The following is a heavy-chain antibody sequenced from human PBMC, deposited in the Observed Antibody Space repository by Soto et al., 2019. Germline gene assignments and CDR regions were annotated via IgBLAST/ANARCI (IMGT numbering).Heavy chain of an antibody. J-gene: IGHJ6*02. CDR2: IYYSGSA. D-gene: IGHD3-10*01. Sequence: QVQLQESDPGLVKPSETLSLTCTVSGDSVTSVSDYWSWIRQPPGKGLEWIGYIYYSGSADYNPSLGSRVTISIDTSKNQCSLKLTSVTAADTAVYYCARGVGFGYYYYHMDLWGQGTTVTVSS. V-gene: IGHV4-61*01. CDR1: GDSVTSVSDY. CDR3: ARGVGFGYYYYHMDL.